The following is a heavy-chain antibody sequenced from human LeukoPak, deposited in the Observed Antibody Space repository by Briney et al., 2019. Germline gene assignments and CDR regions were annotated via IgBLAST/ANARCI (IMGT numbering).Heavy chain of an antibody. CDR2: ISYDGSNK. J-gene: IGHJ4*02. CDR1: GFTFSSYA. CDR3: AREDWNSLDY. Sequence: TGGSLRLSCAASGFTFSSYAMHWVRQAPGKGLEWVAVISYDGSNKYYADSVKGRFTISRDNSKNTLYLQMNSLRAEDTAVYYCAREDWNSLDYWGQGTLVTVSS. V-gene: IGHV3-30*04. D-gene: IGHD1-7*01.